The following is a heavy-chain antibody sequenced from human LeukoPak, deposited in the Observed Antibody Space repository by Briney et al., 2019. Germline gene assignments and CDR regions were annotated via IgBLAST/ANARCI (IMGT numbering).Heavy chain of an antibody. Sequence: SQTLSLTCAISGDIVSSTDAAGNWIRQSPSRGLEWLGRTYYRSKWYSDYAVSVKGRIPINPDTSKNQFSLQLNSVTPEDSAVYYCARSTGWLNGHWGQGTLVTVSS. CDR2: TYYRSKWYS. J-gene: IGHJ4*02. D-gene: IGHD2-8*02. CDR1: GDIVSSTDAA. V-gene: IGHV6-1*01. CDR3: ARSTGWLNGH.